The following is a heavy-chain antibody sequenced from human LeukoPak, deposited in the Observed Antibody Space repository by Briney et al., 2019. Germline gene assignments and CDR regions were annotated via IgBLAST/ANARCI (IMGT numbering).Heavy chain of an antibody. J-gene: IGHJ5*02. CDR2: INPNSGGT. CDR3: ARGGRYASGNYRADWFDP. CDR1: GYTFTGYY. D-gene: IGHD3-10*01. V-gene: IGHV1-2*02. Sequence: ASVKVFCKASGYTFTGYYMHWVRQAPGQGLEWMGWINPNSGGTNYAQKFQGRVTMTRDTSISTAYMELSRLRSGDTAVYYCARGGRYASGNYRADWFDPWGQGTLVTVSS.